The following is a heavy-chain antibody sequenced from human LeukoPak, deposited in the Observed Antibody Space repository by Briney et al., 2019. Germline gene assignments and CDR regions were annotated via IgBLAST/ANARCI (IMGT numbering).Heavy chain of an antibody. Sequence: SETLSLTCAVYGGSFSGYYWSWIRQPPGKGLEWIGEINHSGSTNYNPSLKSRVTISVDTSKNQFSLKLSSVTAADTAVYYCARRRYYDSLNWFDPWGQGTLVTVSS. CDR3: ARRRYYDSLNWFDP. J-gene: IGHJ5*02. D-gene: IGHD3-22*01. CDR1: GGSFSGYY. V-gene: IGHV4-34*01. CDR2: INHSGST.